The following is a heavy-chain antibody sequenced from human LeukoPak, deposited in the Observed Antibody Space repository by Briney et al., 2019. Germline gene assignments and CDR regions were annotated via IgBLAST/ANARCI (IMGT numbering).Heavy chain of an antibody. CDR2: IYYSGST. J-gene: IGHJ3*02. V-gene: IGHV4-59*01. D-gene: IGHD4-23*01. Sequence: SETLSLTCAVYGGSFSGYYWSWIRQPPGKGLEWIGYIYYSGSTNYNPSLKSRVTISVDTSKNQFSLKLSSVTAADTAVYYCARDTYGGNDAFDIWGQGTMVTVSS. CDR3: ARDTYGGNDAFDI. CDR1: GGSFSGYY.